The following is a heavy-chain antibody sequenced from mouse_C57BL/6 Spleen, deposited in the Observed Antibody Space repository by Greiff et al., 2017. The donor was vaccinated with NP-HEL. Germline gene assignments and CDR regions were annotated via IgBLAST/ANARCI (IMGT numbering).Heavy chain of an antibody. CDR1: GFTFSSYA. D-gene: IGHD2-3*01. Sequence: EVKLVESGGGLVKPGGSLKLSCAASGFTFSSYAMSWVRQTPEKRLEWVATISDGGSYTYYPDNVKGRFTISRDNAKNNLYLQMSHLKSEDTAMYYCAREGLDGYFFDYWGQGTTLTVSS. CDR2: ISDGGSYT. V-gene: IGHV5-4*01. J-gene: IGHJ2*01. CDR3: AREGLDGYFFDY.